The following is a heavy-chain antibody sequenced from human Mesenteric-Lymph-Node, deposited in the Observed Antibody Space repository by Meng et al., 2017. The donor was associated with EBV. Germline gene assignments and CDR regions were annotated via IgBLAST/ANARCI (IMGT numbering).Heavy chain of an antibody. V-gene: IGHV4-30-2*01. CDR3: ARGGGEYSGYDPKWLDP. Sequence: VSVSAWLKSSQTRSSPRAVFGGSIISGGYSWRRIRQPPGKGMEWIGYIYHSGSTYYNPSLKSRVTIIVDRSKNQFSLKLSSVTAADTAVYYCARGGGEYSGYDPKWLDPWGQGTLVTVSS. CDR1: GGSIISGGYS. J-gene: IGHJ5*02. D-gene: IGHD5-12*01. CDR2: IYHSGST.